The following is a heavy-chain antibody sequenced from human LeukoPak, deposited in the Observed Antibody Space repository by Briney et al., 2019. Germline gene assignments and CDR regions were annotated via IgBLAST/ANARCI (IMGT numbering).Heavy chain of an antibody. CDR2: INHSGST. V-gene: IGHV4-34*01. CDR1: GGSFSGYY. J-gene: IGHJ4*02. Sequence: SETLSLTCAVYGGSFSGYYWSWIRQPPGKGLEWIGEINHSGSTNYNPSLKGRVTISVDTSKNQFSLKLSSVTAADTAVYYCARGVVEMATPFGYWGQGTLVTVSS. CDR3: ARGVVEMATPFGY. D-gene: IGHD5-24*01.